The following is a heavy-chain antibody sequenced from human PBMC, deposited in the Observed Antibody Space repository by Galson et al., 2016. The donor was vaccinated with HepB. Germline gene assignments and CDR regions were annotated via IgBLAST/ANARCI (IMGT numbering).Heavy chain of an antibody. D-gene: IGHD5-24*01. CDR1: GYRFTAYY. Sequence: SVKVSSKASGYRFTAYYIHWVRQAPGQGLEWMGRINPHSDDTHYAQRFKGRVTVTRDTSISTVYMELRRLTYDDTAIYYCVKDEDGHWFDPWGQGTLVTVSS. CDR2: INPHSDDT. V-gene: IGHV1-2*06. J-gene: IGHJ5*02. CDR3: VKDEDGHWFDP.